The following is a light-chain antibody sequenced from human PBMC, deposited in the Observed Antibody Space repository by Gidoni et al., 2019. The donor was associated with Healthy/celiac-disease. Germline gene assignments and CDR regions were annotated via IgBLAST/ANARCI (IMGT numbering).Light chain of an antibody. Sequence: EIVMTQSPATLSVSPGERATLSCRASKSVSSNLAWYQQKPGQAPRLLIYGASTRATGIPARFSGSGSGTEFTLTISSLQSEDFAVYYCQQYNNWPAWRFGQGTKVEIK. CDR3: QQYNNWPAWR. CDR2: GAS. CDR1: KSVSSN. J-gene: IGKJ1*01. V-gene: IGKV3-15*01.